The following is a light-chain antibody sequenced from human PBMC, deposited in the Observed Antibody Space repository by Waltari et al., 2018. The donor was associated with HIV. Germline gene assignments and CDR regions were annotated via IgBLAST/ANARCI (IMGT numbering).Light chain of an antibody. CDR1: SSDVGGFDY. Sequence: QSALTQPPSASGSPGQSVTLSCTGTSSDVGGFDYVSWYQQHPAKAPKLLIYAVNRRPVGVPDRFSGSKSGNTASLTVSGLQTEDEADYYCSSYADTNNVLFGGGTKLTVL. CDR3: SSYADTNNVL. V-gene: IGLV2-8*01. J-gene: IGLJ3*02. CDR2: AVN.